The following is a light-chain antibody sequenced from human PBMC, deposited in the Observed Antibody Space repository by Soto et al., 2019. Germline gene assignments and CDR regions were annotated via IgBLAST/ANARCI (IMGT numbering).Light chain of an antibody. CDR1: SSDVGTYNF. V-gene: IGLV2-14*01. CDR3: SSYSSTSTPWV. Sequence: QSALTQPASVSGSPGQSITISCTGTSSDVGTYNFVSWYQQHPGKAPKLMIYEVSSRPSGVSNRFSGSKSGNTASLTISGLQAEDEADYYCSSYSSTSTPWVFGGGTKLPVL. CDR2: EVS. J-gene: IGLJ3*02.